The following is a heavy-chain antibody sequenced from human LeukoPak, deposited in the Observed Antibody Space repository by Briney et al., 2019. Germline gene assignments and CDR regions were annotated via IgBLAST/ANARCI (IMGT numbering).Heavy chain of an antibody. CDR2: ISYTGST. CDR3: ARAIEYSSIWTKAFGY. Sequence: PSETLSLTCTVSGGSISKYYWIWIRQPPGKGLEWIGYISYTGSTNYNPSLTARVTISLDTSKNQFSLKLSSVTAADTAVYYCARAIEYSSIWTKAFGYWGQGTLVTVSS. D-gene: IGHD6-6*01. V-gene: IGHV4-59*08. CDR1: GGSISKYY. J-gene: IGHJ4*02.